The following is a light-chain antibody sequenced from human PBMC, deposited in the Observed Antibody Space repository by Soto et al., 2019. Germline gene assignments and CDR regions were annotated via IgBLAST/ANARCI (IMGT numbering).Light chain of an antibody. V-gene: IGLV2-14*01. CDR2: EVT. Sequence: QSVLTQPASVSGSLGQSITISCTGTGSDIAGYNYISWYQQLPGKAPKLIIYEVTIRPSGISNRFSGSKSGNTASLTISELQAEDEADYFCTSFSNTNSLYVFGTGTKVTVL. CDR1: GSDIAGYNY. CDR3: TSFSNTNSLYV. J-gene: IGLJ1*01.